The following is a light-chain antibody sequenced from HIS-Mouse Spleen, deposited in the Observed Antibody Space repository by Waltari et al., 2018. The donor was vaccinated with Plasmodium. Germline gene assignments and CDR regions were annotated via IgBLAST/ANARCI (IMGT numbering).Light chain of an antibody. V-gene: IGLV3-10*01. Sequence: SYELTQPPSVSVSPGQTARITCSGDALPKKYAYWYQQKSGQAPVLVIYEDSKRPSGMPGRFAGSSPGTMATLTISGAQVEDEADYYCYSTDSSGNHRVFGGGTKLTVL. CDR3: YSTDSSGNHRV. CDR2: EDS. CDR1: ALPKKY. J-gene: IGLJ3*02.